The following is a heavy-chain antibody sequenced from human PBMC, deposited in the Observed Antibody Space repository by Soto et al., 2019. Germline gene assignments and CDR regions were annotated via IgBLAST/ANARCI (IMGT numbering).Heavy chain of an antibody. CDR2: INYSGRT. V-gene: IGHV4-34*01. Sequence: SETLSLTCAAYGGCFRGYQWSWISQPPGKGLEWIGEINYSGRTNYNPSLKRRVTISVPTSKHQFSLQLSSVTAAAPAVYSCPRGGDHQLSRGWFDPWRQRPLVTVSS. J-gene: IGHJ5*02. CDR3: PRGGDHQLSRGWFDP. D-gene: IGHD2-2*01. CDR1: GGCFRGYQ.